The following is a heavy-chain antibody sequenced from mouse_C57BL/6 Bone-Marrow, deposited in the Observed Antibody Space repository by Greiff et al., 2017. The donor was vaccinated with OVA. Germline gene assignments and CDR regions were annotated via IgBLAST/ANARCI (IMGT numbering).Heavy chain of an antibody. V-gene: IGHV1-54*01. J-gene: IGHJ3*01. Sequence: QVQLKESGAELVRPGTSVKVSCKASGYAFTNYLIEWVKQRPGQGLEWIGVINPGSGGTNYNEKFKGKATLTADKSSSTAYMQLSSLTSEDSAVYFCARHYDYDVWFAYWGQGTLVTVSA. CDR3: ARHYDYDVWFAY. CDR1: GYAFTNYL. D-gene: IGHD2-4*01. CDR2: INPGSGGT.